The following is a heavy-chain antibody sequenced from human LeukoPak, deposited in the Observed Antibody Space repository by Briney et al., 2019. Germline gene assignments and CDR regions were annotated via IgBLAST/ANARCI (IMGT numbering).Heavy chain of an antibody. CDR3: ARDRSFGDPGMDV. J-gene: IGHJ6*02. Sequence: GGSLRLSCAASGFTFSSYEMNWVRQAPGKGLEGVSYISSSGSTIYYADSVKGRFTISRDNAKNSLYLQMNSLRAEDTAVYYCARDRSFGDPGMDVWGQGTTVTVSS. D-gene: IGHD3-10*01. V-gene: IGHV3-48*03. CDR1: GFTFSSYE. CDR2: ISSSGSTI.